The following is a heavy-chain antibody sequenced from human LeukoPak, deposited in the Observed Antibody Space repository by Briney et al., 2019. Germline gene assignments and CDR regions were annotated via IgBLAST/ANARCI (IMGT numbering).Heavy chain of an antibody. J-gene: IGHJ4*02. V-gene: IGHV4-39*01. D-gene: IGHD3/OR15-3a*01. CDR2: IYYTGNA. Sequence: SETLSLTCSVSGVSISSSNSYWGWIRQPPGKGLEWIGSIYYTGNAYYNASLKSRVTISIDTSKNQFSLKLTSVTAADTAVYYCAKQTGSGLFILPGGQGTLVTVSS. CDR1: GVSISSSNSY. CDR3: AKQTGSGLFILP.